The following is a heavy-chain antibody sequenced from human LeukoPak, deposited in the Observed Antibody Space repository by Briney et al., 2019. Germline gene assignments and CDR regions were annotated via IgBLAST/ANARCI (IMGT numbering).Heavy chain of an antibody. J-gene: IGHJ5*02. CDR1: GGSFSGYC. D-gene: IGHD6-13*01. CDR2: VNHSGST. Sequence: PSETLSLTCAVYGGSFSGYCWNWIRQPPGKGLEWIGDVNHSGSTNYNPSLKSRVTISIDTSKNQFSLKLNSVTAADTAVYYCASGVWDSSSQKVDWFDPWGQGTLVTVSS. CDR3: ASGVWDSSSQKVDWFDP. V-gene: IGHV4-34*01.